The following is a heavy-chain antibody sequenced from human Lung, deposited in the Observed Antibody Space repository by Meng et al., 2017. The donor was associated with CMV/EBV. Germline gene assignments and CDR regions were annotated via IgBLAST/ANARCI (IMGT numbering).Heavy chain of an antibody. D-gene: IGHD6-6*01. CDR2: INSDGSST. V-gene: IGHV3-74*01. CDR3: AKALNSGRPNS. CDR1: GVTFRNYY. Sequence: GESLKISCAVTGVTFRNYYMHWVRQAPGKGLVWVSRINSDGSSTHYADSVKGRFSISRDNAKNTLHLQVNSLRAEDTATYYCAKALNSGRPNSWGQGTLVTVSS. J-gene: IGHJ4*02.